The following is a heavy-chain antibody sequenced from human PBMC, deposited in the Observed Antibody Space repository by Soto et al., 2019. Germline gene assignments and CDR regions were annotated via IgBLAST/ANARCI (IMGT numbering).Heavy chain of an antibody. D-gene: IGHD6-19*01. CDR3: ARGREAGYNFYYGMDV. CDR1: GADINTYS. Sequence: SETLSLTCSVSGADINTYSWTWIRQPAGKGLEWIGRIYTSASINYNPSLRGRVTLSVDTSTNQVSLKLASVTAADTAVYYCARGREAGYNFYYGMDVWGQGTTVTVSS. V-gene: IGHV4-4*07. CDR2: IYTSASI. J-gene: IGHJ6*02.